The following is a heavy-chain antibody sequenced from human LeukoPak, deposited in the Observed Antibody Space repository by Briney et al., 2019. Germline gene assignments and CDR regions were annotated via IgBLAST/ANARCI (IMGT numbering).Heavy chain of an antibody. CDR3: ARSGRIGVAGSNWFDP. J-gene: IGHJ5*02. V-gene: IGHV4-39*07. Sequence: PSETLSLTCTVSGGSINNSSHYWGWIRQSPGKRLEWIGSVYYSGSTYFNPSLSDRVSIFVDTSKDQFSLRLYSVTAADTAVYYCARSGRIGVAGSNWFDPWGQGTPVTVSS. CDR2: VYYSGST. D-gene: IGHD6-19*01. CDR1: GGSINNSSHY.